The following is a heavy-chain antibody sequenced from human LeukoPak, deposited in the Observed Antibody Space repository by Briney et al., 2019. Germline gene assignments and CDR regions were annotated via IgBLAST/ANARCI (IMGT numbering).Heavy chain of an antibody. Sequence: PGGSLRLSCAASGFTFSSYSMNWVRQAPGKGLEWVSAISGSGGSTYYADSVKGRFTISRDNSKNTLYLQMNSLRAEDTAVYYCAKDRPYRPYDSSSHDAFDIWGQGTMVTVSS. CDR2: ISGSGGST. CDR3: AKDRPYRPYDSSSHDAFDI. D-gene: IGHD3-22*01. J-gene: IGHJ3*02. CDR1: GFTFSSYS. V-gene: IGHV3-23*01.